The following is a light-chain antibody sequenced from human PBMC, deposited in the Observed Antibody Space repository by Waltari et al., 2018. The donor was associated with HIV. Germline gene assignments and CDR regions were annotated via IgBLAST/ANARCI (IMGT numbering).Light chain of an antibody. CDR3: SSFTTSITVV. CDR1: DVGNYNE. V-gene: IGLV2-18*02. Sequence: DVGNYNEVSWYQQSPGTAPKLMIYDVSNRPSGVPDRFSGSKSGNTASLTISGLQAEDEADYYCSSFTTSITVVFGGGNKLTVL. J-gene: IGLJ2*01. CDR2: DVS.